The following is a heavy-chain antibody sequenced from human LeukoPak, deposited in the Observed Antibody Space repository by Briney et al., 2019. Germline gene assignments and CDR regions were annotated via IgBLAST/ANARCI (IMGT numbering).Heavy chain of an antibody. V-gene: IGHV3-33*01. D-gene: IGHD6-13*01. J-gene: IGHJ3*01. CDR3: AREGIAETNDATVV. Sequence: PGRSLRLSCVPSAGTFCLSTMQLVPQAPGKGLEWVAVIWYDGSKKYYADSVKGRFTISRDNAKNSLYLQLNSLRADDTAVYYCAREGIAETNDATVVWGQGTMVTVSS. CDR2: IWYDGSKK. CDR1: AGTFCLST.